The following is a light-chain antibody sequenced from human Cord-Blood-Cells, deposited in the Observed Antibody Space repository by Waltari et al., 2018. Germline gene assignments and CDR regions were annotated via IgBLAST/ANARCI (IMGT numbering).Light chain of an antibody. CDR2: DVS. CDR1: SSDVGGYNY. J-gene: IGLJ2*01. CDR3: SSYTSSSTVV. V-gene: IGLV2-14*01. Sequence: QSALTPPASVSGSPGQSIPIPCTGTSSDVGGYNYVSWYQQHPGKAPKLMIYDVSNRHSGVSNRFSGSTSGNTASLTISGLQAEDEADYYCSSYTSSSTVVFGGGTKLTVL.